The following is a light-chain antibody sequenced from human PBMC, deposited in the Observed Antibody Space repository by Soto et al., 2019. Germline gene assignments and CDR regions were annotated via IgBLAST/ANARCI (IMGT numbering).Light chain of an antibody. J-gene: IGLJ1*01. CDR2: TNT. CDR3: QSYDSSLSRYV. Sequence: QSAQTQPPSVSWAPGHRVTVSCTGGSSNFGAGYDVHWYQQLPGTAPKLLIYTNTNRPSGVPDRFSGSKSGTSASLAITGLQAEDEPDYHCQSYDSSLSRYVFGAGTKVTVL. CDR1: SSNFGAGYD. V-gene: IGLV1-40*01.